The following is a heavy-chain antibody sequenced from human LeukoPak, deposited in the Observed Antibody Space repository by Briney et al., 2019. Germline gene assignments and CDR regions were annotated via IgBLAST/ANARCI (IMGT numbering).Heavy chain of an antibody. CDR1: GYTFTSYG. CDR2: ISAYNGNT. V-gene: IGHV1-18*01. J-gene: IGHJ4*02. CDR3: ARRAMVRGVAGVTDY. Sequence: ASVKVSCKASGYTFTSYGISWVRQAPGQGLEWMGWISAYNGNTNYAQKLQGRVTMTTDTSTSTAYMELRSLRSDDTAVYYCARRAMVRGVAGVTDYWGQGTLVTVSS. D-gene: IGHD3-10*01.